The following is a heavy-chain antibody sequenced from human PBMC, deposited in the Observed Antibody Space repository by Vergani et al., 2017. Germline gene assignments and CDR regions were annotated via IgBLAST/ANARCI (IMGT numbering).Heavy chain of an antibody. CDR1: GFTFSSYA. Sequence: EVQLLESGGGLVQPGGSLRLSCAASGFTFSSYAMSWVRPAPGKGLEWVSAISGSGGRTYYADSVKGRFTISRDNSKNTLYLQMNSLRAEDTAVYYCSTTVEPTYYYYYYMDVWGKGTTVTVSS. V-gene: IGHV3-23*01. D-gene: IGHD4-23*01. CDR2: ISGSGGRT. CDR3: STTVEPTYYYYYYMDV. J-gene: IGHJ6*03.